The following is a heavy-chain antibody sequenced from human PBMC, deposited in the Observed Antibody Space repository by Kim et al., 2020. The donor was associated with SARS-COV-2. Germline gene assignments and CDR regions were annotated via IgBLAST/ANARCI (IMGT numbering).Heavy chain of an antibody. V-gene: IGHV3-23*01. CDR2: ISGSGGST. J-gene: IGHJ4*02. CDR3: AKRDYYGSGSLSRPFDY. Sequence: GGSLRLSCAASGFTFSSYAMRWVRQAPGKGLEWVSAISGSGGSTYYADSVKGRFTISRDNSKNTLYLQMNSLRAEDTAVYYCAKRDYYGSGSLSRPFDYWGQGTPVTVSS. CDR1: GFTFSSYA. D-gene: IGHD3-10*01.